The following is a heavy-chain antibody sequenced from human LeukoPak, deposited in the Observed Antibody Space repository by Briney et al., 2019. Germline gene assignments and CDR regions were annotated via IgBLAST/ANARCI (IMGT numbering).Heavy chain of an antibody. Sequence: PGGSLRLSCAASGFTFSSYAMHWVRQAPGKGLEWVAVISYDGSNKYYADSVKGRFTISRDNSKNTLYLQMNSLRAEDTAVYYCARGYCSGGSCYPQTLFDYWGQGTLVTVSS. CDR2: ISYDGSNK. J-gene: IGHJ4*02. D-gene: IGHD2-15*01. V-gene: IGHV3-30*04. CDR1: GFTFSSYA. CDR3: ARGYCSGGSCYPQTLFDY.